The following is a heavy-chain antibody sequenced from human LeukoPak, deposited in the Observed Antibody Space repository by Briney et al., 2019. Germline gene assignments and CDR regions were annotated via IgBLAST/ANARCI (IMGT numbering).Heavy chain of an antibody. V-gene: IGHV4-4*02. CDR2: IYHSGST. J-gene: IGHJ3*02. D-gene: IGHD3-16*01. Sequence: PSGTLSLTCAVSGGSISSSNWWSWVRQPPGKGLEWIGEIYHSGSTNYNPSLKSRVTISVDTSKNQFSLKLSSVTAADTAVYYCASGQNMNRIMITFGDAFDIWGQGTMVTVSS. CDR3: ASGQNMNRIMITFGDAFDI. CDR1: GGSISSSNW.